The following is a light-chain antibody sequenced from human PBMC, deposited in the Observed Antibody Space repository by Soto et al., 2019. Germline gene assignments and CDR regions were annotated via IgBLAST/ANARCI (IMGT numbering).Light chain of an antibody. CDR1: QSIRTW. V-gene: IGKV1-5*01. CDR3: QQYSSYSLT. CDR2: DTS. Sequence: DIQMTQSPSTLSASIGDRVTLTCRAIQSIRTWLAWYQQKPGQAPRLLIFDTSRLERGVPSRLSGSGSGTEFNLTISGLQPDAFATYYCQQYSSYSLTFGQGTKVEF. J-gene: IGKJ1*01.